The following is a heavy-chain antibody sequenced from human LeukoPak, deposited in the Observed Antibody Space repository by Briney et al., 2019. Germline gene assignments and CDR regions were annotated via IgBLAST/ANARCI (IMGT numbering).Heavy chain of an antibody. CDR2: IIPILGIA. J-gene: IGHJ5*02. D-gene: IGHD1/OR15-1a*01. CDR1: GGTFSSYT. V-gene: IGHV1-69*02. Sequence: ASVKVSCKASGGTFSSYTISWVRQAPGQGLEWMGRIIPILGIANYAQKFQGRVTITADKSTSTAYMELSSLRSEDTAVYYRARQEQKGYWFDPWGQGTLVTVSS. CDR3: ARQEQKGYWFDP.